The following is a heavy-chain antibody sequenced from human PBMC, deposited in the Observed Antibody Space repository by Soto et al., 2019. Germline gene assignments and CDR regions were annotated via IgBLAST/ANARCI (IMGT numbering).Heavy chain of an antibody. J-gene: IGHJ4*02. CDR3: ARDLPYYYDSSGPYYFDY. D-gene: IGHD3-22*01. Sequence: EVQLVESGGGLVKPGGSLRLSCAASGFTFSSYSMNWVRQAPGKGLEWVSSISSSSSYIYYADSVKGRFTISRDNAKNSLYLQMNRLRAEDTAVYYCARDLPYYYDSSGPYYFDYWGQGTLVTVSS. CDR1: GFTFSSYS. CDR2: ISSSSSYI. V-gene: IGHV3-21*01.